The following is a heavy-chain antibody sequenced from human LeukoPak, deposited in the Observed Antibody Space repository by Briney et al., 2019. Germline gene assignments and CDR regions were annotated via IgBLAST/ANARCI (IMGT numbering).Heavy chain of an antibody. D-gene: IGHD3-10*01. CDR2: ISYDGSNK. CDR1: GFTFSSYG. J-gene: IGHJ6*02. CDR3: AKDNSLYGYHYYGMDV. Sequence: GRPLRLSCAASGFTFSSYGMHWVRQAPGKGLEWVAVISYDGSNKYYADSVKGRFTISRDNSKNTLYLQMNSLRAEDTAVYYRAKDNSLYGYHYYGMDVWGQGTTVTVSS. V-gene: IGHV3-30*18.